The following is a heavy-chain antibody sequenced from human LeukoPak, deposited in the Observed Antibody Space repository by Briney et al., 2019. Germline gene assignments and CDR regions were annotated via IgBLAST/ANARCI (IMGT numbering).Heavy chain of an antibody. D-gene: IGHD6-19*01. Sequence: SETLSLTCAVYGGSFSGYYWSWIRQPPGKGLEWIGEINHSGSTNYNPSLKSRVTISVDTSKNQFSLKLSSVTAADMAVYYCARRARYSSGCWDYWGQGTLVTVSS. CDR3: ARRARYSSGCWDY. J-gene: IGHJ4*02. CDR1: GGSFSGYY. V-gene: IGHV4-34*01. CDR2: INHSGST.